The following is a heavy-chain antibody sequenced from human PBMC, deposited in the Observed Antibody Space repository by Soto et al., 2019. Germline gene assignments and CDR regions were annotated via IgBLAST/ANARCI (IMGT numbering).Heavy chain of an antibody. CDR3: ATNVSSQGIISLDS. J-gene: IGHJ4*02. CDR1: GFTFSTFA. CDR2: ISGSGLST. Sequence: EVQLLESGGGLVQHGGSLRLSCAASGFTFSTFAMTWVRQAPGKGLEWVTAISGSGLSTSYVDSVKGRFTVSRDNAKNTLYLQMNRLRVEDTAVYFCATNVSSQGIISLDSWGQGTLVTVSS. V-gene: IGHV3-23*01. D-gene: IGHD3-16*01.